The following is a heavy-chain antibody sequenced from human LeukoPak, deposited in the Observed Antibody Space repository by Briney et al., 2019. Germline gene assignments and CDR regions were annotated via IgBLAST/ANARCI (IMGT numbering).Heavy chain of an antibody. CDR3: ARDSQPRRYSPLPI. CDR1: GFTFSSYS. D-gene: IGHD3-16*02. V-gene: IGHV3-21*01. Sequence: GGSLRLSCAASGFTFSSYSMNWVRQAPGKGLEWVSSFSGSSCYIYYADSVKGRFSISRDNAKNSLYLQMNSLRAEDTAVYYCARDSQPRRYSPLPIWGQGTMVTASS. CDR2: FSGSSCYI. J-gene: IGHJ3*02.